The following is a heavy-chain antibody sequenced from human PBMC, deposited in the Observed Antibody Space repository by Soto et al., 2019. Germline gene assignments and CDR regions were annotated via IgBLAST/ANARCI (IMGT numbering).Heavy chain of an antibody. V-gene: IGHV3-23*01. Sequence: GGSLRLSCAASGITFSSYAMTWVRQAPGKGLEWVSSISGGGEFTSYADSVKGRFTISRDNSKSTVYLQMDSLRAEDTALYYCSKELVGIVYFDMMAYWGQGALVTVTS. CDR1: GITFSSYA. J-gene: IGHJ4*02. CDR3: SKELVGIVYFDMMAY. CDR2: ISGGGEFT. D-gene: IGHD3-22*01.